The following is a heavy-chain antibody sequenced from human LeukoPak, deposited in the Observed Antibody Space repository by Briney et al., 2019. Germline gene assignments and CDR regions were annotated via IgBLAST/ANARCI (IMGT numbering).Heavy chain of an antibody. CDR2: IHHTGVT. CDR3: ARYTGSIWGFSFDY. Sequence: SETLSLTCAVSGYSISSGYYWSWIRQPAGKALEWIATIHHTGVTYYNPSLKSRATISVDTSKNQFSLRLNSMTAAGTAVYYCARYTGSIWGFSFDYWGLGTLVTASS. CDR1: GYSISSGYY. J-gene: IGHJ4*02. V-gene: IGHV4-38-2*01. D-gene: IGHD3-16*01.